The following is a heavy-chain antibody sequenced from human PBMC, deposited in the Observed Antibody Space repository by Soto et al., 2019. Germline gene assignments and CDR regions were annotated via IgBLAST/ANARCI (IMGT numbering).Heavy chain of an antibody. CDR1: GFTFSSYA. J-gene: IGHJ5*02. CDR3: VKGELRYFDWPPFDP. Sequence: GGSLRLSCSASGFTFSSYAMHWVRQAPGKGLEYVSAISSNGGSTYYADSVKGRFTISRDNSKNTLYLQMSSLRAEDTAVYYCVKGELRYFDWPPFDPWGQGTLVTVSS. CDR2: ISSNGGST. V-gene: IGHV3-64D*06. D-gene: IGHD3-9*01.